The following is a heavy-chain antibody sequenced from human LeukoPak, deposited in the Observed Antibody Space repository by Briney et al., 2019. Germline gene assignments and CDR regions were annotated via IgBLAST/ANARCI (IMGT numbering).Heavy chain of an antibody. D-gene: IGHD3-22*01. CDR2: IKQDGSEK. J-gene: IGHJ6*02. V-gene: IGHV3-7*01. CDR1: GFTFSSYW. Sequence: GGSLRLSCAASGFTFSSYWMSWVREAPGQGLEWVGIIKQDGSEKYYVVSAKGRFPVSRDDAKNSLYLQMNSLRAEDAAVYYCARTYDSSGYYYLSYYYYYGMDVWGQGTTVTVSS. CDR3: ARTYDSSGYYYLSYYYYYGMDV.